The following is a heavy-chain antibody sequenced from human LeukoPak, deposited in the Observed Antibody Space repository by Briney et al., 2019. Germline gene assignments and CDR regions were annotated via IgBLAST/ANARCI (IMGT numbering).Heavy chain of an antibody. CDR3: ARDSSLGSYYDFWSGYKFDGWFDP. CDR2: ISSSSSHI. V-gene: IGHV3-21*01. D-gene: IGHD3-3*01. Sequence: PGGSLRLSCAASGFTFSSYSMNWVRQAPGKGLEWVSSISSSSSHIYYADSVKGRFTISRDNAKNSLYLQMNSLRAEDTAVYYCARDSSLGSYYDFWSGYKFDGWFDPWGQGTLVTVSS. CDR1: GFTFSSYS. J-gene: IGHJ5*02.